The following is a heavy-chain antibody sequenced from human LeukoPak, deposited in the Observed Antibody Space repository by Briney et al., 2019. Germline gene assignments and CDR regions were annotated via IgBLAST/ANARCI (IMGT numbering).Heavy chain of an antibody. V-gene: IGHV3-74*01. D-gene: IGHD4-17*01. J-gene: IGHJ5*02. CDR3: TRGTTSTFDP. CDR1: GFTFSSNW. CDR2: INSDGSTI. Sequence: PGGSLRLSCAASGFTFSSNWMHWVRQAPGKGLVWVSRINSDGSTIGYADSVKGRFTISRDNAKNTLFLRMNSLRAEDTAVYYRTRGTTSTFDPWGQGTLVTVSS.